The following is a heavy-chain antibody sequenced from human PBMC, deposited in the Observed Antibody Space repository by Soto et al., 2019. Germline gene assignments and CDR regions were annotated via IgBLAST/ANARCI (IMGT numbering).Heavy chain of an antibody. CDR3: ERPHGPTPSEKWFDP. CDR1: GYTFFTYD. D-gene: IGHD4-17*01. J-gene: IGHJ5*02. Sequence: QGHLVQSGVEVKTPGASVKVSCQASGYTFFTYDISWVRQAPGQGLEWMGWISTYSGDTKYAQKFQGRFTMTTDTSTTTANLELRSLRSDDTAVYYCERPHGPTPSEKWFDPWVQGTLVTVSS. V-gene: IGHV1-18*01. CDR2: ISTYSGDT.